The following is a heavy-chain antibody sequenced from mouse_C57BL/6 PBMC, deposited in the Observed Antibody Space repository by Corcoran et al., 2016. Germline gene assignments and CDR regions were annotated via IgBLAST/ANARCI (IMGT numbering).Heavy chain of an antibody. CDR1: GYTFTDYY. D-gene: IGHD1-1*01. CDR2: INPNNGGT. J-gene: IGHJ1*03. CDR3: ARAYYGSSYGWYFDV. V-gene: IGHV1-26*01. Sequence: EVQLQQHGPELVKPGASVKISCKASGYTFTDYYMNWVKQSHGKSLEWIGDINPNNGGTSYNQKFKGKATLTVDKSSRTAYMEHRSLTSEDSAVYYCARAYYGSSYGWYFDVWGTGTTVTVSS.